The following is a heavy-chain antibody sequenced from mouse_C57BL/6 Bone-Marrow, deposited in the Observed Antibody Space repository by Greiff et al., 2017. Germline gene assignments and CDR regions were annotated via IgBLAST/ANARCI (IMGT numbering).Heavy chain of an antibody. Sequence: VQLQQSGAELVRPGASVKLSCTASGFNIKDDYMHWVKQRPEQGLEWIGWIDPENGDTEYASKFQGQATITADTSSNTAYLQPSSLTSEDTAVYYCTTYGSSLWYFDVWGTGTTVTVSS. CDR3: TTYGSSLWYFDV. J-gene: IGHJ1*03. D-gene: IGHD1-1*01. V-gene: IGHV14-4*01. CDR1: GFNIKDDY. CDR2: IDPENGDT.